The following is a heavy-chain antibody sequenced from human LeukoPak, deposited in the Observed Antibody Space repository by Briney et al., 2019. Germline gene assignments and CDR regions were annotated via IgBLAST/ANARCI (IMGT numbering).Heavy chain of an antibody. CDR2: VYSGGST. CDR1: GFTVGSNY. CDR3: AREWIVGATSPEYYFDY. J-gene: IGHJ4*02. D-gene: IGHD1-26*01. Sequence: GGSLRLSCAASGFTVGSNYMNWVRQAPGKGLEWVSVVYSGGSTYYADSVKGRFTISRDNSKNTLYLQMNSLRAEDTAVYYCAREWIVGATSPEYYFDYWGQGTLVTVSS. V-gene: IGHV3-53*01.